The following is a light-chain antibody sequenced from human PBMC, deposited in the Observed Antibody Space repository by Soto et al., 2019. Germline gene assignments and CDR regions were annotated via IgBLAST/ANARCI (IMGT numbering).Light chain of an antibody. V-gene: IGKV1-5*01. J-gene: IGKJ1*01. CDR2: DAS. Sequence: DIQMTQSPSTLSASVGDRVTITCRASESITNRLAWYQQKPGKAPKVLIYDASNLQSGVPSRFSGSGFGTEFILTISSLQPDDFATYSCQHYGGLWTFGHGTKVDIK. CDR3: QHYGGLWT. CDR1: ESITNR.